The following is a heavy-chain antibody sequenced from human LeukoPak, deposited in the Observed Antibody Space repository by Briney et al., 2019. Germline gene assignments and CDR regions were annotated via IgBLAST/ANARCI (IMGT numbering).Heavy chain of an antibody. CDR1: GFTFSSYG. J-gene: IGHJ4*02. Sequence: PGGSLRLSCAASGFTFSSYGMNWVRQAPGKGLEWVSSISSSSSYIYYADSVKGRFTISRDNSKNTLYLQMNSLRAEDTAVYYCARDAVSPPKPVDSSGYFGWYFDYWGQGTLVTVSS. V-gene: IGHV3-21*01. CDR3: ARDAVSPPKPVDSSGYFGWYFDY. D-gene: IGHD3-22*01. CDR2: ISSSSSYI.